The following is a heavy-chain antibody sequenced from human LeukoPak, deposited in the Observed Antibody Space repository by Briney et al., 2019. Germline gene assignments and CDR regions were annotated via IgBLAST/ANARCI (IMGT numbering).Heavy chain of an antibody. CDR3: ARDFRFIAVAGSFDY. D-gene: IGHD6-19*01. Sequence: SETLSLTCTVSGGSISSSSYYWGWIRQPPGKGLEWIGSIYSSGSTYYNPSLKSRVTISVDTSKNQFSLKQSSVTAADTAVYCCARDFRFIAVAGSFDYWGQGTLVTVSS. CDR2: IYSSGST. J-gene: IGHJ4*02. CDR1: GGSISSSSYY. V-gene: IGHV4-39*07.